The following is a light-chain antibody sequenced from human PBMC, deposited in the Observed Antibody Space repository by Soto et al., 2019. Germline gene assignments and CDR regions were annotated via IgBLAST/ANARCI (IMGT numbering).Light chain of an antibody. CDR3: HQGNSLPFS. CDR2: AAS. Sequence: DIQMTQSPSSVSASVGDRVSITCRASQGISNWLAWYQQKPGRAPKLLIYAASSLQSGVSSRFSGSVSGTDFTLAISTVQTGDVATEYCHQGNSLPFSLGSGTKVAI. V-gene: IGKV1D-12*01. J-gene: IGKJ3*01. CDR1: QGISNW.